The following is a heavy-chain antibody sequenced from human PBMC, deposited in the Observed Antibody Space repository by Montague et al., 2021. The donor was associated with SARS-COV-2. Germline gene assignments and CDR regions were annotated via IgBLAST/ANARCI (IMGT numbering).Heavy chain of an antibody. D-gene: IGHD3-9*01. CDR1: GASISSSSYY. CDR2: IYYSGST. J-gene: IGHJ5*02. CDR3: ARPVSYYDILSSSTNWFDP. V-gene: IGHV4-39*01. Sequence: SETLSLTCTVSGASISSSSYYWGWIRQPPGKGLEWIGSIYYSGSTYYNPSLKSRVTISVDTSKNQLSLKLSSVTAADTAVYYCARPVSYYDILSSSTNWFDPWGQGTLVTVSS.